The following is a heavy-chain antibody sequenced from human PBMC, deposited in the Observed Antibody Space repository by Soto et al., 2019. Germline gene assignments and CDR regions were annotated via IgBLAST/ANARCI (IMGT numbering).Heavy chain of an antibody. D-gene: IGHD4-17*01. V-gene: IGHV4-59*01. CDR2: IYYSGST. CDR3: ARERSLSADRTTVTWFGY. CDR1: GGSISSYY. J-gene: IGHJ4*02. Sequence: SETLSLTCTVSGGSISSYYWSWIRQPPGKGLEWIGYIYYSGSTNYNPSLKSRVTISVDTSKNQFSLKFSAVAAAEIYVFYCARERSLSADRTTVTWFGYWGQGTLVTVSS.